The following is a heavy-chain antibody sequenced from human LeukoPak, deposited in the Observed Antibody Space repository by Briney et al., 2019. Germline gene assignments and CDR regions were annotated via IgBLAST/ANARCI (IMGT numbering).Heavy chain of an antibody. Sequence: GGSLRLSCAASGFTFSGYSINWVRQAPGKGLEWVSSISSSSTYIYYADSVKGRFTISRDNAKNSLYLQMNSLRAEDTAVYYCARDSATPFDYWGQGTLVTVSS. CDR3: ARDSATPFDY. D-gene: IGHD6-25*01. V-gene: IGHV3-21*01. CDR1: GFTFSGYS. J-gene: IGHJ4*02. CDR2: ISSSSTYI.